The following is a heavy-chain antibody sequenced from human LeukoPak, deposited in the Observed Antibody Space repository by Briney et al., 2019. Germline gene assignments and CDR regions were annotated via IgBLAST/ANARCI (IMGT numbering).Heavy chain of an antibody. J-gene: IGHJ6*03. CDR1: GYTFTGYY. D-gene: IGHD2-8*01. CDR3: ARSAEHCNNGVCFTDYYMDV. CDR2: INPNSGDT. V-gene: IGHV1-2*02. Sequence: ASVKVSCKASGYTFTGYYMHWVRQAPGQGLEWMGWINPNSGDTNYAQNLHGRVTMTRDTSITTAYMELNSLTSDDTAVYFCARSAEHCNNGVCFTDYYMDVWGKGTTVTVSS.